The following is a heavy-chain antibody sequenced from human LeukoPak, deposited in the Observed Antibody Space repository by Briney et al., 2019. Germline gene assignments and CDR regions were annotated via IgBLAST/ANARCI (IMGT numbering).Heavy chain of an antibody. V-gene: IGHV1-2*02. Sequence: ASVKVSCKASGYTFTGYYMHWVRQAPGQGLEWMGWINPNSGGTNYAQKFQGRAIMTRDTSISTAYMELSRLRSDDTAVYYCARVISGSYPDYWGQGTLVTVSS. CDR1: GYTFTGYY. CDR2: INPNSGGT. CDR3: ARVISGSYPDY. J-gene: IGHJ4*02. D-gene: IGHD1-26*01.